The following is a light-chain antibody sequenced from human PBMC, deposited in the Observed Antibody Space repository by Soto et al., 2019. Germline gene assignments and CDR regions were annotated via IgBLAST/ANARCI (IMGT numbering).Light chain of an antibody. CDR2: GAS. Sequence: EIVMTQCPATLSVSPGERATLSFRTSQSISSSLSWYQQKPGQAPRLLIQGASTRATSTPGRFSGSGSGEEFPLTICRLQSEDFALYYCQQYYDWPPTFGQRTKVDI. CDR3: QQYYDWPPT. CDR1: QSISSS. V-gene: IGKV3-15*01. J-gene: IGKJ1*01.